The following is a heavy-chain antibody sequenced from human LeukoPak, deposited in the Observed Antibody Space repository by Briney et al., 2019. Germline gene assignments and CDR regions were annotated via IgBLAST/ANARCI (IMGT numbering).Heavy chain of an antibody. Sequence: ASVKVSCKASGYTFTSYDINWVRQATGQGLEWMGWMNPNSGNTGYAQKFQGRVTMTRSTSISTAYMELSSLRSEDTAVYYCAREIPDDGSGSYNNWFDPWGQGTLVTVSS. CDR1: GYTFTSYD. D-gene: IGHD3-10*01. V-gene: IGHV1-8*01. J-gene: IGHJ5*02. CDR2: MNPNSGNT. CDR3: AREIPDDGSGSYNNWFDP.